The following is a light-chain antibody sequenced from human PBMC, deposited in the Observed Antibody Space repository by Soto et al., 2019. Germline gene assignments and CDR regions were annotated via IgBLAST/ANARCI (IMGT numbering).Light chain of an antibody. J-gene: IGLJ3*02. Sequence: QSALTQPASVSGSPVQSITISCTGTTSDVGGYNYVSWYQQHPGKAPKLMIYGVSNRPSGVSNRFSGSKSGNTASLTISGLQAEDEADYYCSSYTSSSTLLFGGGTKLTVL. CDR3: SSYTSSSTLL. V-gene: IGLV2-14*01. CDR2: GVS. CDR1: TSDVGGYNY.